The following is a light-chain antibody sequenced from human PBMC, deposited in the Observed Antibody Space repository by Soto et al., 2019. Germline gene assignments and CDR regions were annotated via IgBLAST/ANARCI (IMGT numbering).Light chain of an antibody. CDR3: GSWDSSLSAYV. CDR1: SSNIGGNS. J-gene: IGLJ1*01. V-gene: IGLV1-51*01. Sequence: QSVLTQPPSVSAAPGQKVTISCPGSSSNIGGNSVSWYQQLPGTAPKLLIYDDNKRPSGIPDRFSGSKSGTSATLDITGFQTGDEADYYCGSWDSSLSAYVFGTGTKVTVL. CDR2: DDN.